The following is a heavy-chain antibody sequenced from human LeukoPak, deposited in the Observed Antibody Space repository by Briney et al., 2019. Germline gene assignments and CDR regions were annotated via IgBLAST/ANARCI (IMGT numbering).Heavy chain of an antibody. J-gene: IGHJ4*02. Sequence: APVKVSCKASGYTFTSYHMHWVRQAPGQGLEWMGIINPSGGSTSYAQKFQGRVTMTKDTSTSTAYMELSLRSEDTAVYYCARGGVYCTNGVCSFDYWGQGTLVTVSS. CDR3: ARGGVYCTNGVCSFDY. CDR2: INPSGGST. D-gene: IGHD2-8*01. V-gene: IGHV1-46*01. CDR1: GYTFTSYH.